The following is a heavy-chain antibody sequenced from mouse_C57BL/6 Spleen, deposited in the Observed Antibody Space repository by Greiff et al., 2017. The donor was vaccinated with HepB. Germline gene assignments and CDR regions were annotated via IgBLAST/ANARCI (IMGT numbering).Heavy chain of an antibody. V-gene: IGHV1-82*01. CDR3: ARWGFQGY. Sequence: QVQLQQSGPELVKPGASVKISCKASGYAFSSSWMNWVKQRPGKGLEWIGRIFPGDGDTNYNGKFKGKATLTADKSSSTAYMHLSSLTSEDSAVYFCARWGFQGYWGQGTTHTVSS. CDR2: IFPGDGDT. J-gene: IGHJ2*01. CDR1: GYAFSSSW.